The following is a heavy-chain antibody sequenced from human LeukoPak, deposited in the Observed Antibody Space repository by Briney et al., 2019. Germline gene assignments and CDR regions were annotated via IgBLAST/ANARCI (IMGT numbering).Heavy chain of an antibody. Sequence: GASVKVSCKASGYTFTSYGISWVRQAPGQGLEWMGWISAYNGNTNYAQKLQGRVTMTTDTSTSTAYMELRSLRSDDTAVYYCARDLVDTAIWDDVFDIWGQGTMVTVSS. V-gene: IGHV1-18*01. CDR3: ARDLVDTAIWDDVFDI. CDR2: ISAYNGNT. CDR1: GYTFTSYG. J-gene: IGHJ3*02. D-gene: IGHD5-18*01.